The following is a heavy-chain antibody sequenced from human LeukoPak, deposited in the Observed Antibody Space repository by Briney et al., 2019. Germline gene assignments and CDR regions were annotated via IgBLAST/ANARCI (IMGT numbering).Heavy chain of an antibody. J-gene: IGHJ4*02. V-gene: IGHV4-39*01. D-gene: IGHD2-2*01. CDR2: IYYSGST. Sequence: SETLSLTCTVSGGSISSGSHYWGWIRQPPGKGLEWIAHIYYSGSTYYNPSLKSRVAISVDTSKNLCSLNLSSVTATDTAVYYCARVVVTGGYYFEYWGQGTLVTVSS. CDR1: GGSISSGSHY. CDR3: ARVVVTGGYYFEY.